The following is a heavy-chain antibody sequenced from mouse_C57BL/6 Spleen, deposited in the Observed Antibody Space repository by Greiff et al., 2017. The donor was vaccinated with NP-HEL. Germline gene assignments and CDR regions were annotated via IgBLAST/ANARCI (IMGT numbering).Heavy chain of an antibody. D-gene: IGHD1-1*01. J-gene: IGHJ4*01. CDR2: ISSGSSII. Sequence: EVQVVESGGGLVKPGGSLKLSCAASGFTFSDYGMHWVRQAPEKGLEWVAYISSGSSIIYYADTVKGRFTISRDNAKNTLFQQMTSLRSEDKAMYYCATIYYYGSSLYYYAMDYWGQGTSVTVSS. CDR3: ATIYYYGSSLYYYAMDY. CDR1: GFTFSDYG. V-gene: IGHV5-17*01.